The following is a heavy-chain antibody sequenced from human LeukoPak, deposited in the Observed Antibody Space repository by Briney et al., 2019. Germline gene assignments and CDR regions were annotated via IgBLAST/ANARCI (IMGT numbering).Heavy chain of an antibody. CDR3: ARVDISTIAARAEDY. Sequence: SETLSLTCTVSGASISSGGYYWSWIRQHPGKGLEWIGYINYSGSTYYNPSLKSRLSISVDTSKNQFSLKLSSVTAADTAVYYCARVDISTIAARAEDYWGQGTLVTVSS. V-gene: IGHV4-31*03. CDR1: GASISSGGYY. CDR2: INYSGST. J-gene: IGHJ4*02. D-gene: IGHD6-6*01.